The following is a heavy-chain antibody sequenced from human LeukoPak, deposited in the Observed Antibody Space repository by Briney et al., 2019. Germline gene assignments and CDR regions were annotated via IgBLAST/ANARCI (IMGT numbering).Heavy chain of an antibody. J-gene: IGHJ4*02. CDR3: AIDYYDSSDYPIYYFDY. CDR1: GGAFITYG. D-gene: IGHD3-22*01. V-gene: IGHV1-69*04. Sequence: SVKVSCKASGGAFITYGISWVRQAPGQGLEWMGRIIPILGISNYAQKFQGRVMITADKSTSTAYMELSSLRSEDTAIYYCAIDYYDSSDYPIYYFDYWGQGTLVTVSS. CDR2: IIPILGIS.